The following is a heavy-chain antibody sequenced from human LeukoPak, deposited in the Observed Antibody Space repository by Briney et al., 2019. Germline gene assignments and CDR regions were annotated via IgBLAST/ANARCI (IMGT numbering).Heavy chain of an antibody. CDR3: ARGLSSFYDFWSGLDDAFDI. J-gene: IGHJ3*02. D-gene: IGHD3-3*01. V-gene: IGHV1-8*01. CDR2: MNPNSGNT. CDR1: GYTFTSYD. Sequence: ASVKVSCKASGYTFTSYDINWVRQATGQGLEWMGWMNPNSGNTGYAQKFQGRVIMTRNTSISTAYMELSSLRSEDTAVYYCARGLSSFYDFWSGLDDAFDIWGQGTMVTVSS.